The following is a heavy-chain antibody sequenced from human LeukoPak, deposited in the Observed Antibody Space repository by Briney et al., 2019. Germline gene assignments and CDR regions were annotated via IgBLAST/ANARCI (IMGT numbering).Heavy chain of an antibody. D-gene: IGHD3-16*01. V-gene: IGHV6-1*01. CDR2: TYYRSKWFN. Sequence: SQTLSLTCAISGDSVFSNFAAWNWLRQSPSRGLEWLGRTYYRSKWFNEYSTSVESRITINPDTSKNRFSLQLSFVTPEDTAVYYCARESGDYVKFDYWGQGTLVTVSS. CDR1: GDSVFSNFAA. J-gene: IGHJ4*02. CDR3: ARESGDYVKFDY.